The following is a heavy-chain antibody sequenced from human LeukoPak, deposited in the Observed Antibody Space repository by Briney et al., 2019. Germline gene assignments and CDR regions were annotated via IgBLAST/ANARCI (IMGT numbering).Heavy chain of an antibody. D-gene: IGHD2-2*01. J-gene: IGHJ4*02. V-gene: IGHV5-51*01. Sequence: NRGESLKISCKGSGYSFASYWIAWVRQMPGKGREWRGVIYPGNSDITYSPSFQGQVTISADKSVSTAYLHWSSLKASDTAIYYCARHLSSITSCPNYWDQGTLVTVSS. CDR3: ARHLSSITSCPNY. CDR2: IYPGNSDI. CDR1: GYSFASYW.